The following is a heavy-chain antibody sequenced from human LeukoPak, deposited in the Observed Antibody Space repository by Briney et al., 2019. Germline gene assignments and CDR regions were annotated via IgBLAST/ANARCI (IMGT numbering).Heavy chain of an antibody. Sequence: PSETLSLTCAVSGGSISSNNWWIWVRQSPEKGLEWIGEIYHDGSTNYNPSLKSRVTISMDKSKNQLSLKLNFVTAADTAMYYCARSISGTRESFDYWGQGPLVTVSS. CDR3: ARSISGTRESFDY. J-gene: IGHJ4*02. D-gene: IGHD1-1*01. CDR2: IYHDGST. V-gene: IGHV4-4*02. CDR1: GGSISSNNW.